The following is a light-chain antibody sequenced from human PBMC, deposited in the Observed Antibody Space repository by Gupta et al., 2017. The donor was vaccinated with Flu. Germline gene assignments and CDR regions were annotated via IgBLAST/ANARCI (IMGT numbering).Light chain of an antibody. J-gene: IGKJ4*01. V-gene: IGKV3-15*01. CDR2: DAS. Sequence: SPATLSVSPGERATRSCRASQSVSSNLAWYQQKPGQAPRLLIYDASTRATGIPARFSGSGSGTEFTLTISSLQSEDYALYFWQQYDDWPSFGGGTTVGIK. CDR1: QSVSSN. CDR3: QQYDDWPS.